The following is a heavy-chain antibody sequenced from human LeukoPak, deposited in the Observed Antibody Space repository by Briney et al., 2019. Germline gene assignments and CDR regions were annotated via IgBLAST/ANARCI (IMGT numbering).Heavy chain of an antibody. J-gene: IGHJ5*02. V-gene: IGHV4-4*07. D-gene: IGHD2-21*02. CDR2: IHTSGST. CDR1: GASISTYY. CDR3: ARVTDPRYNWFDP. Sequence: SETLSLTCTVSGASISTYYWTWIRQPAGKGPEWIGRIHTSGSTNYNPSLKSRVSMSVDTSKNQFSLKMNSLTAADTAVYYCARVTDPRYNWFDPWGQGTLVTVSS.